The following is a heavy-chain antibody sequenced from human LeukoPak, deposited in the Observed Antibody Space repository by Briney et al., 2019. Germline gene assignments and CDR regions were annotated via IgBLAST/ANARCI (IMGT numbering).Heavy chain of an antibody. J-gene: IGHJ1*01. D-gene: IGHD3-9*01. V-gene: IGHV1-2*02. CDR1: GYTFTGYY. CDR3: AKSDDILTGYYNGYFQH. Sequence: ASVTLSCTASGYTFTGYYMHWVRQAPGQGLEWMGWINPNSGGTNYAQTFKGRVTITRDTSNSTAYMELSRLRSDDTAVYYCAKSDDILTGYYNGYFQHWGQGTLVTVSS. CDR2: INPNSGGT.